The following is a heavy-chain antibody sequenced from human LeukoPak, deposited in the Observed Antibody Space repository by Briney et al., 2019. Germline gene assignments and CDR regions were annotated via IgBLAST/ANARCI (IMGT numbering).Heavy chain of an antibody. D-gene: IGHD6-6*01. CDR1: GGTFSSYA. CDR3: ARDSLAARRGMDYYYYMDV. Sequence: ASVKVSCKASGGTFSSYAISWVRQAPGQGLEWMGGIIPIFGTANYAQKFQGRVTITTDESKSTAYMELSSLRSEDEAVYYCARDSLAARRGMDYYYYMDVWGKGTTVTVSS. J-gene: IGHJ6*03. V-gene: IGHV1-69*05. CDR2: IIPIFGTA.